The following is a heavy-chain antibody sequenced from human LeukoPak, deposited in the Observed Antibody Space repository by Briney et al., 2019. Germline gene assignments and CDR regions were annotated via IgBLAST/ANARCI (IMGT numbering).Heavy chain of an antibody. CDR2: INHSGST. J-gene: IGHJ4*02. CDR1: GGSFSGYY. CDR3: ARHGDGYNPPFDY. D-gene: IGHD5-12*01. Sequence: SETLPLTCAVYGGSFSGYYWSWIRQPPGKGLEWIGEINHSGSTNYNPSLKSRVTISVDTSKNQFSLKLSSVTAADTAVYYCARHGDGYNPPFDYWGQGTLVTVSS. V-gene: IGHV4-34*01.